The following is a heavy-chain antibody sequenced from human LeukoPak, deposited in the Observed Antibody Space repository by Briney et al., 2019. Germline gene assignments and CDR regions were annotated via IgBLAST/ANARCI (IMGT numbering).Heavy chain of an antibody. V-gene: IGHV3-21*04. Sequence: GSLRLSCAASGFTFSSYSMHWVRQAPGKGLEWVSSISSSSSYIYYADSVKGRFTISRDNAKNSLYLQMNSLRAEDTALYHCARDRGPYYYYGMDVWGQGTTVTVSS. CDR3: ARDRGPYYYYGMDV. CDR1: GFTFSSYS. D-gene: IGHD5-12*01. J-gene: IGHJ6*02. CDR2: ISSSSSYI.